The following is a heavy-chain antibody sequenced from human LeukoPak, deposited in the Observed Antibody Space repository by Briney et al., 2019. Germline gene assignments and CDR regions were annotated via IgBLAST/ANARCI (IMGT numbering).Heavy chain of an antibody. D-gene: IGHD3-22*01. CDR2: IYTSGST. CDR3: ARESKTYDGSGYYHDS. J-gene: IGHJ4*02. CDR1: GGSINNYF. V-gene: IGHV4-4*07. Sequence: SETLSLTCSSSGGSINNYFWTWIRQPAGKGLEWIGRIYTSGSTDYNPSLKSRVTMSVDTSKNQFSLNLYSVTAADTAVYYCARESKTYDGSGYYHDSWGQGTRVTVSS.